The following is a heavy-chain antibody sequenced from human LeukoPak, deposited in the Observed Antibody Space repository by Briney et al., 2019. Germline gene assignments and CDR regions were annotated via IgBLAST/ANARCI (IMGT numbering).Heavy chain of an antibody. J-gene: IGHJ3*02. D-gene: IGHD3-9*01. CDR2: IYYSGST. CDR3: ARALYDILTGYPDAFDI. Sequence: PSETLSLTCTVSGGSISTFFWSWIRQPPGKGLEWIGYIYYSGSTNYNPSLKSRVTISVDTSKNQFSLKLSSVTAADTAVYYRARALYDILTGYPDAFDIWGQGTMVTVSS. CDR1: GGSISTFF. V-gene: IGHV4-59*01.